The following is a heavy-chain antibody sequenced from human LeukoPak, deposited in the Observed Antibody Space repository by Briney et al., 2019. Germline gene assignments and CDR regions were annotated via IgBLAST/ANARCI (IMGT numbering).Heavy chain of an antibody. CDR1: GGTFSSYA. J-gene: IGHJ6*02. CDR2: FIPILGIA. Sequence: SVKVSCKASGGTFSSYAISWVRQAPGQGLEWMGRFIPILGIANYAQKFQGRVTITADKSTSTAYMELSSLRSEDTAVYYCAREWGSYGCDEYYYGMDVWGQGSTVTVSS. V-gene: IGHV1-69*04. CDR3: AREWGSYGCDEYYYGMDV. D-gene: IGHD5-18*01.